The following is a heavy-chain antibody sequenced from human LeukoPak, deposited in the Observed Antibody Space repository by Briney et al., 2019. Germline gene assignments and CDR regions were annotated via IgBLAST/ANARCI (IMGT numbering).Heavy chain of an antibody. CDR2: ISNSSTYI. CDR3: ARDLDGDYASY. CDR1: GFTFSSYS. Sequence: GGSLRLSRAASGFTFSSYSMNWVRQAPGKGLEWVSSISNSSTYIYYADSVKGRFTISRDNAKNSLYLQMNSLRAEDTAVYYCARDLDGDYASYWGQGTLVTVSS. V-gene: IGHV3-21*01. D-gene: IGHD4-17*01. J-gene: IGHJ4*02.